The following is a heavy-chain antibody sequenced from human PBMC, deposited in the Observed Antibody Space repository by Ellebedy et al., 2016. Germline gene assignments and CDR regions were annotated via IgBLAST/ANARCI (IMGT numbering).Heavy chain of an antibody. D-gene: IGHD3-10*01. Sequence: SETLSLXCAVYGGSFSGYYWSWIRQPPGKGLEWIGEINHSGSTNYNPSLKSRVTISVDTSKNQFSLKLGSVTAADTAVYYCTRGRSVLLWFGELLHAFDIWGQGTMVTVSS. CDR1: GGSFSGYY. CDR2: INHSGST. J-gene: IGHJ3*02. V-gene: IGHV4-34*01. CDR3: TRGRSVLLWFGELLHAFDI.